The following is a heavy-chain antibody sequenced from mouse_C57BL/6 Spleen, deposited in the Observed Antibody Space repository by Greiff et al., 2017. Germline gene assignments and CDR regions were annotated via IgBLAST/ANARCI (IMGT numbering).Heavy chain of an antibody. Sequence: QVQLQQPGAELVKPGASVKMSCKASGYTFTSYWITWVKQRPGQGLEWIGDIYPGSGSTNYNEKFKSKATLTVDTSSSTAYMQLSSLTSEDSAVYYCARSRYYGSSYTYYYAIDYWGQGTSVTVSS. CDR3: ARSRYYGSSYTYYYAIDY. D-gene: IGHD1-1*01. CDR2: IYPGSGST. J-gene: IGHJ4*01. V-gene: IGHV1-55*01. CDR1: GYTFTSYW.